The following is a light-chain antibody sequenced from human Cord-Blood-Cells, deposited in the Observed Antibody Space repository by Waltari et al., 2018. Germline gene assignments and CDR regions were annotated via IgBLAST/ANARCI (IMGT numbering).Light chain of an antibody. J-gene: IGKJ1*01. V-gene: IGKV1-NL1*01. CDR2: AAS. CDR3: QQYYSTPT. Sequence: DIQKTQSPSSLSTSVGDRVTITCRASQGISNSLAWYQQKPGKAPKLLLYAASRLESGVPSRFSGSGSGTDYTLTISSLQPEDFATYYCQQYYSTPTFGQGTKVEIK. CDR1: QGISNS.